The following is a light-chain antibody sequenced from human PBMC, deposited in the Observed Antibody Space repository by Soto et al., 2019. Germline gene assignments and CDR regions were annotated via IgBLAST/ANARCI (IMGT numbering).Light chain of an antibody. CDR2: DAS. Sequence: EIVLTQSPATLSLSPGEIATLYFSASQSVSSYLAWYQQKPGQAPRLLIYDASNRATGFPARFSGSGSGTDFTLTINSLEPEDFAVYYCQQYDASLWTFGQGTKVDIK. CDR3: QQYDASLWT. J-gene: IGKJ1*01. CDR1: QSVSSY. V-gene: IGKV3-11*01.